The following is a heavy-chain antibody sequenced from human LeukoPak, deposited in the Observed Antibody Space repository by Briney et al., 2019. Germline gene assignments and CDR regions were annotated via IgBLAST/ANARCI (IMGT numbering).Heavy chain of an antibody. D-gene: IGHD1-1*01. V-gene: IGHV3-48*03. CDR3: TRVGSSGSVDY. Sequence: GGSLRLSCAASGFTFSSYEMNWVRQAPGKGLEWVSYISSRTSDTNYVDSVKGRFTISRDNAKNSLYLQMNSLRAEDTAVYYCTRVGSSGSVDYWGQGTLVTVSS. CDR2: ISSRTSDT. J-gene: IGHJ4*02. CDR1: GFTFSSYE.